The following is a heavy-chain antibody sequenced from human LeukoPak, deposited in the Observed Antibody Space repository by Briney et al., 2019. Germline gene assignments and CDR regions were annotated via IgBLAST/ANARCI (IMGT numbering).Heavy chain of an antibody. V-gene: IGHV1-2*02. Sequence: ASVKVSCKASGYTFTGYYMHWVRQAPGQGLEWMGWINPNSGGTNYAQKFQGRVTMTRDTSISIAYMELSRLRSDDTAVYYCARDILSRDYYDSSGYLGYWGQGTLVTVSS. J-gene: IGHJ4*02. CDR2: INPNSGGT. CDR1: GYTFTGYY. D-gene: IGHD3-22*01. CDR3: ARDILSRDYYDSSGYLGY.